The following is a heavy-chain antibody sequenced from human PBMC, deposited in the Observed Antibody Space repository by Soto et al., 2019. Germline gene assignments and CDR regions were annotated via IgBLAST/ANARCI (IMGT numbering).Heavy chain of an antibody. CDR3: ARGDVVVVAATIDY. Sequence: VQLLESGGGLVQPGGSLRLSCAASGFTFSSYAMSWVRQAPGKGLEWVAVISYDGSNKYYADSVKGRFTISRDNSKNTLYLQMNSLRAEDTAVYYCARGDVVVVAATIDYWGQGTLVTVSS. CDR1: GFTFSSYA. V-gene: IGHV3-30-3*01. D-gene: IGHD2-15*01. J-gene: IGHJ4*02. CDR2: ISYDGSNK.